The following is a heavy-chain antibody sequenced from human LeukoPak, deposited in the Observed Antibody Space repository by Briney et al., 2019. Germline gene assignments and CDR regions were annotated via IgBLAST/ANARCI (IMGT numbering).Heavy chain of an antibody. J-gene: IGHJ4*02. CDR3: ARGDHFTGYLQYHFDQ. V-gene: IGHV3-30*03. Sequence: GGSLRLSCAASGFSFSDYGMHWVRQAPVKGLEWVALISYDGGHKYYRDSVKGRFTISRNNSNNTLFLQMNDLSAEDSAVYYCARGDHFTGYLQYHFDQWGQGTLVTVSS. CDR2: ISYDGGHK. CDR1: GFSFSDYG. D-gene: IGHD3-9*01.